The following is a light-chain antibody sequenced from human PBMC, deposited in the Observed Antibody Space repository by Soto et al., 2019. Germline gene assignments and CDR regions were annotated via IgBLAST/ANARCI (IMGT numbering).Light chain of an antibody. J-gene: IGKJ3*01. CDR1: QSISSW. Sequence: DIQMTQSPSTLSASVGDRVTITCRASQSISSWLAWYQQKPGKAPKLLIYDASSLESGVPSRFSGSRSGTEFTLTISSLQPDDFATYSCQQYNSYLFTFGPGTKVDIK. V-gene: IGKV1-5*01. CDR2: DAS. CDR3: QQYNSYLFT.